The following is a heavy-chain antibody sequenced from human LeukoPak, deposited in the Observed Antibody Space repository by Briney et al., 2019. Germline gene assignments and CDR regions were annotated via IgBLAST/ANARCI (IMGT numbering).Heavy chain of an antibody. Sequence: SGGSLRLSCAASGFTFSSYAMSWVRQAPGKGLEWVSAISGSGGSTYYADSVKGRFTISRDNSKNTLYLQMNSLRAEDTAVYYCAKDPETYSSGHNWFDPWGQGTLVTVSS. CDR2: ISGSGGST. CDR3: AKDPETYSSGHNWFDP. V-gene: IGHV3-23*01. CDR1: GFTFSSYA. D-gene: IGHD6-19*01. J-gene: IGHJ5*02.